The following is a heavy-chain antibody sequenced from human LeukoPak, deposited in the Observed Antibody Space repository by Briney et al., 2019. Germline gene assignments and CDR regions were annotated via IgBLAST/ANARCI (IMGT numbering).Heavy chain of an antibody. CDR1: GFTFDDYA. J-gene: IGHJ4*02. Sequence: GGSLRLSCAASGFTFDDYAMHWVRQAPGKGLEWVSGISWNSGSIGYADSVKGRFTISRDNAKNSLYLQMNSLRAEDTALYYCAKAWDFDYWGQGTLVTVSS. V-gene: IGHV3-9*01. CDR3: AKAWDFDY. D-gene: IGHD3-16*01. CDR2: ISWNSGSI.